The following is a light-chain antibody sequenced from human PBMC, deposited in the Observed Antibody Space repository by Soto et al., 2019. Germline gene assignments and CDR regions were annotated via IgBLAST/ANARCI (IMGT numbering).Light chain of an antibody. CDR3: CSYAGDHV. J-gene: IGLJ1*01. V-gene: IGLV2-23*01. Sequence: QSALTQPASVSGSPGQSITISCTGTSSDVGSYNLVSWYQQHPGKAPKLMIYEGSKRPSGVSNRFSGSKSGNTASLTISGLQAEDEADYYCCSYAGDHVFGTGTKVTVL. CDR1: SSDVGSYNL. CDR2: EGS.